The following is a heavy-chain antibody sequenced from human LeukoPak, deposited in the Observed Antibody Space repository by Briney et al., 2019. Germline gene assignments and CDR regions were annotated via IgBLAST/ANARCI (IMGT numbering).Heavy chain of an antibody. CDR2: ISNSGSTI. J-gene: IGHJ4*02. Sequence: KPWGSLRLSCTASGFTFSGYYMTWIRQGPGKGLEWVSYISNSGSTIYYADSVKGRFTISRDNAKNSLYLQMNSLRAEDTAMYYCAREAVDTELGYWGQGTLVTVSS. D-gene: IGHD5-18*01. CDR1: GFTFSGYY. CDR3: AREAVDTELGY. V-gene: IGHV3-11*04.